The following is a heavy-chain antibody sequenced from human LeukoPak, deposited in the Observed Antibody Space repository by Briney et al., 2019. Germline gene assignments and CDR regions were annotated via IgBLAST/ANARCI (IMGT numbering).Heavy chain of an antibody. J-gene: IGHJ4*02. Sequence: ASVKVSCKASGYTFTSYDINWVRQATGQGLEWMGWMNPNSGNTGYAQKFQGRVTITRNTSISTAYMELSSLRSDDTAVYYCARGGSDLRIVGASQPLDYWGQGTLVTVSS. CDR1: GYTFTSYD. CDR2: MNPNSGNT. V-gene: IGHV1-8*03. D-gene: IGHD1-26*01. CDR3: ARGGSDLRIVGASQPLDY.